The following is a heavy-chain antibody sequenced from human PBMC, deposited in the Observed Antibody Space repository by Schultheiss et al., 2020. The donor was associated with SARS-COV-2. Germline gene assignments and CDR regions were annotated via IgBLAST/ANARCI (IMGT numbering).Heavy chain of an antibody. CDR2: IKSKTDGGTT. V-gene: IGHV3-15*01. D-gene: IGHD2-2*01. Sequence: GGSLRLSCEASGFTFSNAWMSWVRQAPGKGLEWVGRIKSKTDGGTTDYAAPVKGRFTISRDDSKNTLYLQMNSLKTEDTAVYYCTTDIVVVPAAMYYYYGMDVWGQGTTVTVSS. J-gene: IGHJ6*02. CDR3: TTDIVVVPAAMYYYYGMDV. CDR1: GFTFSNAW.